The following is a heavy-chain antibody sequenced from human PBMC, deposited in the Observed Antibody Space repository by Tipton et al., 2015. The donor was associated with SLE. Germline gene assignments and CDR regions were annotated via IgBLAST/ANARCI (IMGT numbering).Heavy chain of an antibody. CDR3: AGGTGAYFDH. Sequence: SLRLSCAASGFSVTNNYMSWVRQAPGKGLEWVSVIYVPGDTYYADSVKGRFTISRDNSKNTLYLQMNRLRVEDTAVHYCAGGTGAYFDHWGQGTLVTVSS. J-gene: IGHJ4*02. CDR2: IYVPGDT. D-gene: IGHD3-16*01. CDR1: GFSVTNNY. V-gene: IGHV3-66*03.